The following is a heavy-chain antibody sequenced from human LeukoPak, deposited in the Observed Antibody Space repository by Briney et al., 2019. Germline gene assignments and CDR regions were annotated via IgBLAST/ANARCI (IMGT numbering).Heavy chain of an antibody. Sequence: GGSLRLSCAASGFFFCSYVMAWVRQAPGKGLEWVADITGAGGGTNYADSVKGRFTISRDNSENSVYLQMNSLRVEDTAMYYCVKGPRRYSGRYDSWGQGTLVTVSP. D-gene: IGHD5-12*01. CDR1: GFFFCSYV. CDR2: ITGAGGGT. V-gene: IGHV3-23*01. CDR3: VKGPRRYSGRYDS. J-gene: IGHJ4*02.